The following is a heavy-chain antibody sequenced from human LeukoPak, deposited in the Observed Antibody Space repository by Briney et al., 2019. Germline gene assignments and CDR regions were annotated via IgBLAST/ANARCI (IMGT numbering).Heavy chain of an antibody. CDR1: GYTFTSYY. Sequence: GASVKLSCTASGYTFTSYYMHWVRQAPGQGLEWMGIINPNGGSTSYAQTFQGRVTMTRATSTSTVYMELSSLRSEDTAVYYCARDRGYYDSSGSYYFDYWGQGTLVTVSS. CDR3: ARDRGYYDSSGSYYFDY. CDR2: INPNGGST. V-gene: IGHV1-46*01. J-gene: IGHJ4*02. D-gene: IGHD3-22*01.